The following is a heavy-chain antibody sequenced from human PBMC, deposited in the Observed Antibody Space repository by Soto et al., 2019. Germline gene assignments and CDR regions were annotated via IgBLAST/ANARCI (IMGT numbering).Heavy chain of an antibody. Sequence: QVQLQQWGAGLLKPSETLSLTCAVYGGSFSGYYWSWIRQPPGKGLEWIGEINHSGSTNYNPSLKSRVTISVDTSKNQFSLKLSSVTAADTAVYYCARGQGVVAATSRWFDPWGQGTLVTVSS. J-gene: IGHJ5*02. V-gene: IGHV4-34*01. CDR2: INHSGST. CDR1: GGSFSGYY. D-gene: IGHD2-15*01. CDR3: ARGQGVVAATSRWFDP.